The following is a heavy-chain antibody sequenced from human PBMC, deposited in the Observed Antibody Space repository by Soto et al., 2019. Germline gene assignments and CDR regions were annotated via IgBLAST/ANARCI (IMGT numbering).Heavy chain of an antibody. CDR1: GGSLITSYY. V-gene: IGHV4-59*08. CDR3: ARTYDGSGPNSGGHGFDI. Sequence: SETLSLTCTLSGGSLITSYYWSWIRQPPGKGLEWIAYIHYSGNTNYNPSLKSRVTMAADTSKNQFSLKLSSVTAEDTAVYYCARTYDGSGPNSGGHGFDIWGQGTMVTVSS. CDR2: IHYSGNT. J-gene: IGHJ3*02. D-gene: IGHD3-22*01.